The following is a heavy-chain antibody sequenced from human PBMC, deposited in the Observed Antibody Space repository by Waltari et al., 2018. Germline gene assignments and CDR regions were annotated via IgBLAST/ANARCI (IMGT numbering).Heavy chain of an antibody. CDR3: TKMRRNLPRDIIDN. Sequence: EVQLLESGGGLVQRGGSLRLSCDVSAFISRRFAWSWVRHTPGKGLEWVAGTSASSGSTYYADSVQGRFTISRDNSKKRVFLQMNSLRAEDTATYYCTKMRRNLPRDIIDNWGQGTQVIIAS. V-gene: IGHV3-23*01. CDR1: AFISRRFA. J-gene: IGHJ4*02. CDR2: TSASSGST.